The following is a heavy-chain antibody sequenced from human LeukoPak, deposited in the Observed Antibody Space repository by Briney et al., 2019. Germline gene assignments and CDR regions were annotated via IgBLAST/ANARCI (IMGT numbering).Heavy chain of an antibody. CDR3: ARRKSGSGRIDY. Sequence: PSETLSLTCAVYGGSFSDYYWSWIRQPPGKGLEWIGEINHSGSTNYNPSLKSRVTISVDTSKNQFSLQLSSVTAADTAVYYCARRKSGSGRIDYWGQGTLVTVSS. V-gene: IGHV4-34*01. J-gene: IGHJ4*02. CDR1: GGSFSDYY. D-gene: IGHD3-10*01. CDR2: INHSGST.